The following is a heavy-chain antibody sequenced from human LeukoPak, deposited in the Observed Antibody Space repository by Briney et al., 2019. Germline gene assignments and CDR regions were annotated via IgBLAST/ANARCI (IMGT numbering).Heavy chain of an antibody. J-gene: IGHJ5*02. CDR1: GGSISSYY. CDR2: IYYSGST. CDR3: ARDLSASIAVAGNNWFDP. D-gene: IGHD6-19*01. V-gene: IGHV4-59*01. Sequence: SETLSLTCTVPGGSISSYYWSWIRQPPGKGLEWIGYIYYSGSTNYNPSLKSRVTISVDTSKNQFSLKLSSVTAADTAVYYCARDLSASIAVAGNNWFDPWGQGTLVTVSS.